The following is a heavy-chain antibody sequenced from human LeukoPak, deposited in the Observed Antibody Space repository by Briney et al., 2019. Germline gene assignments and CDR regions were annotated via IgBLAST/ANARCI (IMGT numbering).Heavy chain of an antibody. J-gene: IGHJ4*02. Sequence: PGGSLRLSCAASGITLSSYAMTWVRQAPGKGLEWVSAISGSGGDTYDADSVKGRFTISRDNSKNTLYLQMNSLRAEDTAVYYCAKVLAEQQLVRVWYFDYWGQGTLVTVSS. D-gene: IGHD6-13*01. CDR2: ISGSGGDT. V-gene: IGHV3-23*01. CDR3: AKVLAEQQLVRVWYFDY. CDR1: GITLSSYA.